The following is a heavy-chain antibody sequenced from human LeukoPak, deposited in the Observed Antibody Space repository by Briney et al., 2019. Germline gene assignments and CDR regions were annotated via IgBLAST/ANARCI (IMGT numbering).Heavy chain of an antibody. D-gene: IGHD3-3*01. V-gene: IGHV4-34*01. CDR2: INHSGST. Sequence: SETLSLTCAVYGGSFSGYYWSWIRQPPGKGLEWIGEINHSGSTNYNPSLKSRVTISVDTSKNQFSLKLSSVTAADTAVYYCARGGAYYDFWSASWFDPWGQGTLVTVSS. CDR3: ARGGAYYDFWSASWFDP. CDR1: GGSFSGYY. J-gene: IGHJ5*02.